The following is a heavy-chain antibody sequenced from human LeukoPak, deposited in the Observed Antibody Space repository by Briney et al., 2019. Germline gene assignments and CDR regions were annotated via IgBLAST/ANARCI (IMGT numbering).Heavy chain of an antibody. D-gene: IGHD1-26*01. Sequence: GGSLKLSCAASGFTFSGSAIHWVRQSFGRGVEWIGHIDKEKNSYATASAYDVSVEGRLTVSRDDSKNMAFLQMSGLKTEETALYFCTRDSGTYNWLDPWGQGTLVTVSS. CDR3: TRDSGTYNWLDP. CDR2: IDKEKNSYATAS. V-gene: IGHV3-73*01. CDR1: GFTFSGSA. J-gene: IGHJ5*02.